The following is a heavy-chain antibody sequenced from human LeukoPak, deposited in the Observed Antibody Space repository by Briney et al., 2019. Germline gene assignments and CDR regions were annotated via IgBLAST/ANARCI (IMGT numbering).Heavy chain of an antibody. CDR2: FYLDGNI. CDR1: SYSFSTPDY. Sequence: SETLSLTCTVSSYSFSTPDYWGWIRQSPGKGLEWIGSFYLDGNIYYNPSLKSRVTISVDTSKNQFSLKLSSVTAADTAVYYCARTANYYYYYLDVWGKGTTVTISS. J-gene: IGHJ6*03. V-gene: IGHV4-38-2*02. CDR3: ARTANYYYYYLDV.